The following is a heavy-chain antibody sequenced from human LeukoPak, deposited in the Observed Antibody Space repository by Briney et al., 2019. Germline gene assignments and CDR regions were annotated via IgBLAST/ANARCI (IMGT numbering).Heavy chain of an antibody. V-gene: IGHV1-2*02. Sequence: VASVKVSCKASGYTFTGYYMHWVRQAPGQGLEWMGWINPNSGGTNYAQKFQGRVTMTRDTSISTAYMELSRLRSDDTAVYYCARESSLVSIWFDPWGQGTLVTVSS. CDR3: ARESSLVSIWFDP. CDR1: GYTFTGYY. J-gene: IGHJ5*02. D-gene: IGHD2/OR15-2a*01. CDR2: INPNSGGT.